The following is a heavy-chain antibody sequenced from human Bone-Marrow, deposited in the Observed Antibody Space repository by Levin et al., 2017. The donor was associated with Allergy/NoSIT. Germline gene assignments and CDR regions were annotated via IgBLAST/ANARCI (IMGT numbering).Heavy chain of an antibody. CDR3: AKDKGLWFTPFGY. J-gene: IGHJ4*02. CDR2: ISYDGSNK. D-gene: IGHD2-21*01. CDR1: GFTFSSYG. Sequence: GESLKISCAASGFTFSSYGMHWVRQAPGKGLEWVAVISYDGSNKYYADSVKGRFTISRDNSKNTLYLQMNSLRAEDTAVYYCAKDKGLWFTPFGYWGQGTLVTVSS. V-gene: IGHV3-30*18.